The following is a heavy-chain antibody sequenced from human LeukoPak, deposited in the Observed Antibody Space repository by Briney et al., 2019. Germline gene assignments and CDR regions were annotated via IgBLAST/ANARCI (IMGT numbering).Heavy chain of an antibody. CDR2: IYYSGST. J-gene: IGHJ5*02. D-gene: IGHD2-15*01. CDR3: ARWGPDSVVVVAATAGNWFDP. CDR1: GGSISSYY. Sequence: SETLSLTCTVSGGSISSYYWSWVRQPPGKGLEGVGYIYYSGSTNYNPSLKSRVTISVDTSKNQFSLKLSSVTAADTAVYYCARWGPDSVVVVAATAGNWFDPWGQGTLVTVSS. V-gene: IGHV4-59*01.